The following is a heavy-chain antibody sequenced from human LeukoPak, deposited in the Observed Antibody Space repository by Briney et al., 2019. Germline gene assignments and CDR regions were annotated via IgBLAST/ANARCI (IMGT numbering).Heavy chain of an antibody. V-gene: IGHV3-7*01. Sequence: PGGSLRLSCAASGFTFSSYWMSWVRQAPGKGLEWVANIKQDGGEKYYVDSVKGRFTISRDNAKNSLYLQMNSLRAEDTAVYYCARQISITMVRGVIYYYYYYMDVWGKGTTVTVSS. CDR1: GFTFSSYW. CDR2: IKQDGGEK. J-gene: IGHJ6*03. D-gene: IGHD3-10*01. CDR3: ARQISITMVRGVIYYYYYYMDV.